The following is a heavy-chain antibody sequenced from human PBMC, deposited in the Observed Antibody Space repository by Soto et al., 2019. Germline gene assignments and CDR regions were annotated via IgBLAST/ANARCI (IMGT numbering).Heavy chain of an antibody. Sequence: GGSLRLSCAASGFTFRNYGMHWVRQAPGKGLEWMAVVSYDGGDKHYADSVKGRFTISRDSSKYTLYLQMSSLRVEDAAVYYCAKDHSIAAADYFFDYWGQGTLVTVSS. CDR3: AKDHSIAAADYFFDY. CDR1: GFTFRNYG. V-gene: IGHV3-30*18. D-gene: IGHD6-13*01. J-gene: IGHJ4*02. CDR2: VSYDGGDK.